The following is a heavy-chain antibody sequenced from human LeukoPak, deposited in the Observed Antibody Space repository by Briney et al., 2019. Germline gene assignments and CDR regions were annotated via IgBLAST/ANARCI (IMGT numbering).Heavy chain of an antibody. CDR3: ARASRGYSNYVDY. V-gene: IGHV3-21*01. D-gene: IGHD4-11*01. Sequence: PGGSLRLSCAASGFTFSSYSMNWVRQAPGKGLEWVSSISSSSSYIYYADSVKGRFTISRDNAKNSLYLQMNSLRAEDTAVYYCARASRGYSNYVDYWGQGTLVTVSS. CDR1: GFTFSSYS. CDR2: ISSSSSYI. J-gene: IGHJ4*02.